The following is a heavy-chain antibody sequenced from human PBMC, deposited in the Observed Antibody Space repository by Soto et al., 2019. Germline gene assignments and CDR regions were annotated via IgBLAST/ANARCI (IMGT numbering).Heavy chain of an antibody. CDR1: GFTFSDYA. Sequence: VQLVESGGGVVQPGRSLRLSCAASGFTFSDYAMHWVRQAPDKGLEWVAVVFHDGRNTHYADSVKGRFTISRDSSKNTVSLEMTSLRAEDTAVYYCAKGGRQWLVTSDFNYWGQGALVTVSS. CDR3: AKGGRQWLVTSDFNY. CDR2: VFHDGRNT. J-gene: IGHJ4*02. D-gene: IGHD6-19*01. V-gene: IGHV3-30*18.